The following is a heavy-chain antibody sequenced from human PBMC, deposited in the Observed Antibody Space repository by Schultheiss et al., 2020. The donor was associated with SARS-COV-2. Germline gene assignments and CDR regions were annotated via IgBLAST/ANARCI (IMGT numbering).Heavy chain of an antibody. Sequence: GGSLRLSCAASGFTVSSNDMSLVRQAPGKGLEWVGRIKSKTDGGTTDYAAPVKGRFTISRDDSKNTLYLQMNSLKTEDTAVYYCTTDDSYGGGRDYWGQGTLVTVSS. D-gene: IGHD5-18*01. CDR3: TTDDSYGGGRDY. CDR2: IKSKTDGGTT. J-gene: IGHJ4*02. CDR1: GFTVSSND. V-gene: IGHV3-15*01.